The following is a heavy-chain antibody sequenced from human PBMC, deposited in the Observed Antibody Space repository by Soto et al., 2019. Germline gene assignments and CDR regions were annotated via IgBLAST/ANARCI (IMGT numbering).Heavy chain of an antibody. CDR3: AKDLSPLYYYYGMDV. CDR2: IRSKANSYAT. V-gene: IGHV3-73*01. J-gene: IGHJ6*02. Sequence: PGGSLRLSCAASGFTFSGSAMHWVRQASGKGLEWVGRIRSKANSYATAYAASVKGRFTISRDNSKNTLYLQMNSLRAEDTAVYYCAKDLSPLYYYYGMDVWGQGTTVTVSS. CDR1: GFTFSGSA.